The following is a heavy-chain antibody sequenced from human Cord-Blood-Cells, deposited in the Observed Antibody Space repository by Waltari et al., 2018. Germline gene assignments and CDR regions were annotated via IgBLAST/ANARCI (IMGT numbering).Heavy chain of an antibody. J-gene: IGHJ6*03. CDR3: SREGGSYYYDYYYMDV. CDR2: IKHSGST. D-gene: IGHD1-26*01. Sequence: QVQLQQWGAGLLKPSETLSLTCAVYGGSFSGYYWSWIRQPPGKGLEWIGEIKHSGSTTYSPSLKSRVTIAVDTSTNQFALKLSSVPAADTAVYYCSREGGSYYYDYYYMDVWGKGTTVTVSS. CDR1: GGSFSGYY. V-gene: IGHV4-34*01.